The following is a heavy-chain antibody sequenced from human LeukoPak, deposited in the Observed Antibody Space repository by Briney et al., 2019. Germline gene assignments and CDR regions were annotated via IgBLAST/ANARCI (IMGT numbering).Heavy chain of an antibody. J-gene: IGHJ3*02. CDR2: ISGSGGST. D-gene: IGHD1-26*01. CDR1: GFTFSSYA. CDR3: ARGKVGAFAFDI. Sequence: GGSLRLSCAASGFTFSSYAMSWVRQAPGKGLEWVSAISGSGGSTYYADSVKGRFTISRDNAKNSLYLQMNSLRAEDTAVYYCARGKVGAFAFDIWGQGTMVTVSS. V-gene: IGHV3-23*01.